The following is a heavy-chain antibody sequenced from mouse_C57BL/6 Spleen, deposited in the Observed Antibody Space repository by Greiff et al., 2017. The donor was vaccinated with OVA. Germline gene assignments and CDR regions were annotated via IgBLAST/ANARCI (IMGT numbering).Heavy chain of an antibody. CDR3: TRPYGSRVYWYFDV. CDR1: GYTFTDYE. J-gene: IGHJ1*03. D-gene: IGHD1-1*01. Sequence: SGAELVRPGASVTLSCKASGYTFTDYEMHWVKQTPVHGLEWIGAIDPETGGTAYNQKFKGKAILTADKSSSTAYMELRSLTSEDSAVYYCTRPYGSRVYWYFDVWGTGTTVTVSS. CDR2: IDPETGGT. V-gene: IGHV1-15*01.